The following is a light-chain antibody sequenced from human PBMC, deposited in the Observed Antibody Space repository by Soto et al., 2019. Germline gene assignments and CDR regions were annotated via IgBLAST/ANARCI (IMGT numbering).Light chain of an antibody. J-gene: IGKJ5*01. CDR2: DAS. CDR3: QQHSNLIT. Sequence: EIVLTQSPATLSLSPGERATLSCRASQSVSSSLAWYQQKPGQAPRLLIYDASNRATGIPARFTGSGSGTDFTLTISSLEPEDFAVYYCQQHSNLITFGQGTRLEIK. V-gene: IGKV3-11*01. CDR1: QSVSSS.